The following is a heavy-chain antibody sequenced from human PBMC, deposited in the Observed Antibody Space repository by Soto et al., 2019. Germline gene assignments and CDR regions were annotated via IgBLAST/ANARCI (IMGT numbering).Heavy chain of an antibody. CDR1: EFRFSNYG. CDR3: ATGGDYLYYLDY. CDR2: ISYDGSNK. Sequence: QVQLVESGGGVVQPGRSLRLSCAASEFRFSNYGMHWVRQAPGKGLEWVAVISYDGSNKYYVDSVKGRFTISRDNSKKTGGLQMNSLRAEDSAVYHCATGGDYLYYLDYWGQGALVTVSS. J-gene: IGHJ4*02. D-gene: IGHD3-16*01. V-gene: IGHV3-30*03.